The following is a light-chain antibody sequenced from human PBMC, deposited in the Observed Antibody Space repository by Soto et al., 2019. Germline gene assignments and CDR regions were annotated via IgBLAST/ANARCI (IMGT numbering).Light chain of an antibody. CDR3: QQRSNWIFT. V-gene: IGKV3-11*01. CDR2: DAS. CDR1: QSVSTS. J-gene: IGKJ3*01. Sequence: EIVLTQSPATLSLFPGERATLSCRASQSVSTSLAWYQQKPGQAPRLLIYDASNRATGIPARFSGSGSGTDFTLTISSLEPEDFAVYYCQQRSNWIFTFGPGTKVEI.